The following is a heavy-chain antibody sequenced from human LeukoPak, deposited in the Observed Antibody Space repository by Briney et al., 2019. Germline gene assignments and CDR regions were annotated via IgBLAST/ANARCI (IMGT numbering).Heavy chain of an antibody. CDR3: STTYYYDSSEGY. J-gene: IGHJ4*02. Sequence: GGSLRLSCAASGFTFSNAWMNWVRQAPGKGLEWVGRIKSKTDGGTTDYAAPVKGRFTISRDDSKNTLYLQTNSLKTEDTAVYYCSTTYYYDSSEGYWGQGTLVTVSS. D-gene: IGHD3-22*01. CDR2: IKSKTDGGTT. CDR1: GFTFSNAW. V-gene: IGHV3-15*07.